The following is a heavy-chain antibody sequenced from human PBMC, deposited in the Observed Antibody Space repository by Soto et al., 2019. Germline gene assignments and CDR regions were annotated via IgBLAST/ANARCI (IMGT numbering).Heavy chain of an antibody. J-gene: IGHJ4*02. CDR2: IYYSGNT. CDR3: AREGGESSDGLYYFDS. D-gene: IGHD3-16*01. V-gene: IGHV4-30-4*01. CDR1: CGSTSSDNY. Sequence: LSLTCTVSCGSTSSDNYWSWIRQPPGKGLEWIGHIYYSGNTDYNPSLKSRLAISIDTSKNQFSLKLSSVTAADTAVYFCAREGGESSDGLYYFDSWGQGSLVTVSS.